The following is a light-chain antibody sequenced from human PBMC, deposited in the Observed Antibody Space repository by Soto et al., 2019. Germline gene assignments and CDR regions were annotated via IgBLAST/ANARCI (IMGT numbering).Light chain of an antibody. CDR1: SSDVGSYNL. J-gene: IGLJ3*02. CDR3: CSYAGSSTWV. Sequence: QSALTQPASVSGSPGQWITISCTGTSSDVGSYNLVSCYQQHPGKAPKLMIYEVSKRPSGVSNRFSGSKSGNTASLTISGLQAEDEADYYCCSYAGSSTWVFGGGTKLTVL. CDR2: EVS. V-gene: IGLV2-23*02.